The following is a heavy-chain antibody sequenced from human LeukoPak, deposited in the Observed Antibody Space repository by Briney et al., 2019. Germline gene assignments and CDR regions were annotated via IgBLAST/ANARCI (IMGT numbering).Heavy chain of an antibody. Sequence: PGGSLRLSCAASGFTFSSSGMHWVRQAPGKGLEWVALISYDGSNKYYADSVKGRFTISRDNSKNTLYLQMNSLRAEDTAVYYCAKHEIGHDYYDSSGCFGYWGQGTLVTVSS. D-gene: IGHD3-22*01. CDR3: AKHEIGHDYYDSSGCFGY. J-gene: IGHJ4*02. CDR1: GFTFSSSG. CDR2: ISYDGSNK. V-gene: IGHV3-30*18.